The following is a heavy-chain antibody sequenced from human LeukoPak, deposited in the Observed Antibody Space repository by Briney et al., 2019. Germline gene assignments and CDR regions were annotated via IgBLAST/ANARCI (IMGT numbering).Heavy chain of an antibody. Sequence: ASVKVSCEASGGTFSSYAISWVRQAPGQGLEWMGGIIPIFGTANYAQKFQGRVTITADESTSTAYMELSSLRSGDTAVYYCARSSRYYDSSGLQAYYFDYWGQGTLVTVSS. CDR3: ARSSRYYDSSGLQAYYFDY. V-gene: IGHV1-69*13. CDR1: GGTFSSYA. D-gene: IGHD3-22*01. CDR2: IIPIFGTA. J-gene: IGHJ4*02.